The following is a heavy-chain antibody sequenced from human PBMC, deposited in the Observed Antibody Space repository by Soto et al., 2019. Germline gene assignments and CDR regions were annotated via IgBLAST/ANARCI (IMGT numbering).Heavy chain of an antibody. Sequence: PSETLSLTCTVSGGYVSSGSYYWTWIRQPPGKGLEWIGEINHSGSTNYNPSLKSRVTISVDTSKNQFSLKLSSVTAADTAVYYCARGLIGDYYDSSGYPALGYWGQGTLVTVSS. D-gene: IGHD3-22*01. J-gene: IGHJ4*02. CDR3: ARGLIGDYYDSSGYPALGY. CDR1: GGYVSSGSYY. CDR2: INHSGST. V-gene: IGHV4-39*07.